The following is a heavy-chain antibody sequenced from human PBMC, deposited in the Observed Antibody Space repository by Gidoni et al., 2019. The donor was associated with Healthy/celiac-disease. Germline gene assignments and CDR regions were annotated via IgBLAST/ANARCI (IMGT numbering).Heavy chain of an antibody. CDR3: AKDLGYCSGGSCSTPY. Sequence: EVQLLASGGGLVQPGGSLRLSCEASGFTFSSYAMSWVRQAPGKGLEWVSTISGSGGSTYDADSVKGRFTISRDNSKNTLYLQMNSLRAEDTAVYYCAKDLGYCSGGSCSTPYWGQGTLVTVSS. D-gene: IGHD2-15*01. V-gene: IGHV3-23*01. CDR1: GFTFSSYA. J-gene: IGHJ4*02. CDR2: ISGSGGST.